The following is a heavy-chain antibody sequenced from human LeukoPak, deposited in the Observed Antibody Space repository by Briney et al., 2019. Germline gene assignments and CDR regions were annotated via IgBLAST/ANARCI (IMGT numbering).Heavy chain of an antibody. CDR2: ISHSGST. CDR3: AREGIFGVVGLDY. J-gene: IGHJ4*02. Sequence: SETLSLTCAVYGGSFSGYYWTWIRQPPGKGLEWIGEISHSGSTNYNPSLKSRVTISVDTSKNQFSLKLSSVTAADTAVYYCAREGIFGVVGLDYWGQGTLVTVSS. D-gene: IGHD3-3*01. CDR1: GGSFSGYY. V-gene: IGHV4-34*01.